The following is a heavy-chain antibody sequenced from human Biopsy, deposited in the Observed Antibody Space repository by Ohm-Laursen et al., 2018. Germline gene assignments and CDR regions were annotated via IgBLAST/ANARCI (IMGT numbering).Heavy chain of an antibody. CDR3: ARGSNEYGGLYFPH. CDR1: GGSFTGHY. D-gene: IGHD4-23*01. J-gene: IGHJ1*01. V-gene: IGHV4-59*11. Sequence: TLSLTCAVSGGSFTGHYWTWIRQPPGKGLEWIGHISHTGYTSYKPSLRSRVTISLDTSRKRFSLRLGSLTAADTAVYYCARGSNEYGGLYFPHWGQGTLVTVSS. CDR2: ISHTGYT.